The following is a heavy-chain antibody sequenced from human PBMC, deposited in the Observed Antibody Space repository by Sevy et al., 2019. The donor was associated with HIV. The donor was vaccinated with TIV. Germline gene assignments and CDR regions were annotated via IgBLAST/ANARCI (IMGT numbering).Heavy chain of an antibody. CDR2: IKHDGSET. J-gene: IGHJ4*02. D-gene: IGHD3-9*01. CDR1: GFDFNNHW. Sequence: GGSLRLSCAASGFDFNNHWMSWVRQAPEKGLEWVATIKHDGSETYYVDSLEGRFSITRDNAKNSLSLQINDLRADDTAMYYCARLPTGLQSFNYLLSTYFDSWGQGTLVTVSS. V-gene: IGHV3-7*03. CDR3: ARLPTGLQSFNYLLSTYFDS.